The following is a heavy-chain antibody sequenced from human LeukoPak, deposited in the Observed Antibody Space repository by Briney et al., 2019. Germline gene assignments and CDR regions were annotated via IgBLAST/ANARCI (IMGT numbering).Heavy chain of an antibody. Sequence: GGSLKLSCAASGFTFSGSAMHWVRQASGKGLEWVGRIRSKANSYATAYAASVKGRFTISRDDSKNTAYLQMNSLKTEDTAVYYCIPHSSQANYNWFDPWGQGTLVTVSS. CDR2: IRSKANSYAT. V-gene: IGHV3-73*01. J-gene: IGHJ5*02. CDR1: GFTFSGSA. CDR3: IPHSSQANYNWFDP. D-gene: IGHD6-13*01.